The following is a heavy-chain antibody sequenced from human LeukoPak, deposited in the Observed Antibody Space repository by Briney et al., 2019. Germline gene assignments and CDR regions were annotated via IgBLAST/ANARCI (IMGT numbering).Heavy chain of an antibody. CDR2: IYYSGST. CDR3: ARVSPVDTAMAYYFDY. V-gene: IGHV4-31*03. D-gene: IGHD5-18*01. Sequence: SETLSLTCTVSGGSISSGGYYWSWIRQHPGKGLEWIGYIYYSGSTYYNPSLKSRVTISVDTSKNQFSLKLTSVTAADTAVYYCARVSPVDTAMAYYFDYWGQGTLVTVSS. J-gene: IGHJ4*02. CDR1: GGSISSGGYY.